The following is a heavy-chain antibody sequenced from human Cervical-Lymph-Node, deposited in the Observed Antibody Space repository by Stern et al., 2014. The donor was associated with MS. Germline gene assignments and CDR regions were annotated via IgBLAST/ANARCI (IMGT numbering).Heavy chain of an antibody. CDR2: INPSDGST. V-gene: IGHV1-46*01. CDR3: ARRSSSSRNFDY. D-gene: IGHD6-6*01. Sequence: VQLLQPGAEVKKPGASVKVSCKASGYTFTSYYMHWVRQAPGQGLEWMGVINPSDGSTSYTQNFQGRITMTRDTSTSTVYMELSSLRSDDTAVYYCARRSSSSRNFDYWGQGTLVTVSS. CDR1: GYTFTSYY. J-gene: IGHJ4*02.